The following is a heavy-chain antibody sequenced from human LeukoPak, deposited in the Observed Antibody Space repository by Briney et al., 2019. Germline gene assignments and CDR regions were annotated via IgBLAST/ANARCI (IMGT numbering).Heavy chain of an antibody. CDR2: ISGSGGST. V-gene: IGHV3-23*01. CDR3: ARVHEQTTGAPFDY. J-gene: IGHJ4*02. Sequence: GGSLRLPCAASGLTFSSYAMSWVRQAPGKGLEWVSAISGSGGSTYYADSVKGRFTISRDNSKNTLYLQMNSLRAEDTAVYYCARVHEQTTGAPFDYWGQGTLVTVSS. D-gene: IGHD4-17*01. CDR1: GLTFSSYA.